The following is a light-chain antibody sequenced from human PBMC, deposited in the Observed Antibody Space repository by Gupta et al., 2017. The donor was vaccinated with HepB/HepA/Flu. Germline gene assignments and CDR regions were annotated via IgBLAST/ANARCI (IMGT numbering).Light chain of an antibody. Sequence: SSLTQPPSAAGSPGQSVTISCTGTSSDVDNYKYVSWYQQHPGKAPKLIIYDVYKRPSGVPDRFSGSKSGTTASLTVSGLQAEDEADYYCSSYAGSNTRYVFGTGTKVTVL. J-gene: IGLJ1*01. V-gene: IGLV2-8*01. CDR1: SSDVDNYKY. CDR2: DVY. CDR3: SSYAGSNTRYV.